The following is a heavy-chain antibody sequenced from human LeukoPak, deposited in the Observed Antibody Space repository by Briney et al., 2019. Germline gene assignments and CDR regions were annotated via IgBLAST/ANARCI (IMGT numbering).Heavy chain of an antibody. J-gene: IGHJ4*02. CDR1: GFTFSSYA. D-gene: IGHD3-10*01. V-gene: IGHV3-23*01. Sequence: GGSLRLSCAASGFTFSSYAMSWVRQAPGKGLEWVSAISGSGGSTYYADSVRGRFTISRDNSKNTLYLQMNSLRAEDTAVYYCAKDGTYYYGSGNFDYWGQGTLVTVSS. CDR2: ISGSGGST. CDR3: AKDGTYYYGSGNFDY.